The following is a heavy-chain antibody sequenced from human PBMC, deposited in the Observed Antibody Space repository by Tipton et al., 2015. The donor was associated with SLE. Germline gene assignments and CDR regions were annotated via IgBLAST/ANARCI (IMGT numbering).Heavy chain of an antibody. CDR1: GGSISSYY. Sequence: TLSLTCTVSGGSISSYYWSWIRQPPGKGLEWIGEINHSGSTNYNPSLKSRVTISVDTSKNQFSLKLSSVTAADTAVYYCARGWDSSSSPHFDYWGQGTLVTVSS. D-gene: IGHD6-6*01. V-gene: IGHV4-34*01. J-gene: IGHJ4*02. CDR3: ARGWDSSSSPHFDY. CDR2: INHSGST.